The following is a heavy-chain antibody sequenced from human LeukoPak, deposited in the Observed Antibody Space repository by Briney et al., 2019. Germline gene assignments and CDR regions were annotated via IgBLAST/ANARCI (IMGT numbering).Heavy chain of an antibody. CDR3: ARAGDGYSAYNWFDP. CDR1: GGTFSSYA. J-gene: IGHJ5*02. Sequence: ASVKVSCKASGGTFSSYAISWVRQAPGQGLEWMGGIIPIFGTANYAQKFQGRVTITADESTSTAYMELSSLRSDDTAVYYCARAGDGYSAYNWFDPWGQGTLVTVSS. D-gene: IGHD5-24*01. V-gene: IGHV1-69*13. CDR2: IIPIFGTA.